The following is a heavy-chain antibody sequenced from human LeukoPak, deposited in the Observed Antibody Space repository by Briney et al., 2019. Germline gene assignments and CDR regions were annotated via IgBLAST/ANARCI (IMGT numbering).Heavy chain of an antibody. D-gene: IGHD6-25*01. CDR2: INPNINGT. Sequence: ASVKVSCKASGYTFTGYYMHWVRQAPGQGLEWMGWINPNINGTNYAQKFQGRVTTTGDRSISTAYMELSRLRSDDTAVYYCARERTPGSGYGVDYWGQGTVVTVSS. J-gene: IGHJ4*02. CDR1: GYTFTGYY. V-gene: IGHV1-2*02. CDR3: ARERTPGSGYGVDY.